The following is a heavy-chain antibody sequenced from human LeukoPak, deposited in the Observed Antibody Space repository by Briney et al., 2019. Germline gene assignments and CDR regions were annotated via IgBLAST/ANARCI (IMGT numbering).Heavy chain of an antibody. J-gene: IGHJ4*02. Sequence: ASVKVSCKASGYTFTSYGISWVRQAPGQGLEWMGWISAYNGNTNYAQKLQGRVTMTTDTSTSTAYMELRSLRSDDTAVYYCATKGRLAVAGWEFPFDYWGQGTLLTVSS. CDR2: ISAYNGNT. D-gene: IGHD6-19*01. CDR3: ATKGRLAVAGWEFPFDY. V-gene: IGHV1-18*01. CDR1: GYTFTSYG.